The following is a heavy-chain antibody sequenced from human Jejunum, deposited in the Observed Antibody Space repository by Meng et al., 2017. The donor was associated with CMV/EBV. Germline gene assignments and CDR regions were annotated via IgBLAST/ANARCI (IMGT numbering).Heavy chain of an antibody. CDR3: ARGRTTGYFDY. Sequence: CAACGFTFSSYDMHWVRQVTGKGLEWVSAIGTAGDTYYPGSVKGQFTISRENAKNSLYLQMNSLRAEDSAVYSCARGRTTGYFDYWGQGTLVTVSS. V-gene: IGHV3-13*03. D-gene: IGHD1-7*01. CDR1: GFTFSSYD. CDR2: IGTAGDT. J-gene: IGHJ4*02.